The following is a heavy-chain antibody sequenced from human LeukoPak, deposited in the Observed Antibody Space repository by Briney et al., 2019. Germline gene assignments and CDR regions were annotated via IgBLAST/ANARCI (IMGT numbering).Heavy chain of an antibody. CDR3: ARDRYSSGWFDY. CDR1: GFTVSSNY. CDR2: IYSGGST. D-gene: IGHD6-19*01. J-gene: IGHJ4*02. V-gene: IGHV3-53*01. Sequence: PGGSLRLSCAASGFTVSSNYMSWVRQAPGKGLEWVSVIYSGGSTYYADSVKGRFTISRDNSKNTLYLQTNSLRAEDTAVYYCARDRYSSGWFDYWGQGTLVTVSS.